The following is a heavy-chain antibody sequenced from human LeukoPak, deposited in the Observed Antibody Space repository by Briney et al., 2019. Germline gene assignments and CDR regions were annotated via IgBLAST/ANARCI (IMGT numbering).Heavy chain of an antibody. J-gene: IGHJ4*02. V-gene: IGHV3-30*18. CDR2: ISYDGSNK. CDR3: AKDQSSGWYYFDY. Sequence: GRSLRLSCAASGFTFSSYGMHWVRQAPGKGLEWVAVISYDGSNKYSADSVKGRFTISRDNSKNTLYLQMNSLRGEDSAVYYCAKDQSSGWYYFDYWGQGTLVTVSS. CDR1: GFTFSSYG. D-gene: IGHD6-19*01.